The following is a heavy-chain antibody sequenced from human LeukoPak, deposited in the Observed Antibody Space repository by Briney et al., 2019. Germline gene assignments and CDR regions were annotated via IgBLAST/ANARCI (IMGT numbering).Heavy chain of an antibody. V-gene: IGHV1-69*13. J-gene: IGHJ4*02. CDR3: ARVNSSSPHRGYYFDY. D-gene: IGHD6-13*01. Sequence: SVKVSCKASGGTFSSYAISWVRQAPGQGLEWIGGIIPIFGTANYAQKFQGRVTITADESTSTAYMELCSLRSEDTAVYYCARVNSSSPHRGYYFDYWGQGTLVTVSS. CDR2: IIPIFGTA. CDR1: GGTFSSYA.